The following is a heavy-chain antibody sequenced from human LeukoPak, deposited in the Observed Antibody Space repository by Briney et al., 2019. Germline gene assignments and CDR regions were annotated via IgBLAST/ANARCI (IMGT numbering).Heavy chain of an antibody. Sequence: PSETLSLTCTVSGGSISSYYWSWIRQPPGKGLEWIGYIYYSGSTNYNPSLKSRVTISVDTSKNQFSLKLSSVTAADTAVYYCARGGDFWSGAYGMDVWGQGTTVTVSS. CDR3: ARGGDFWSGAYGMDV. J-gene: IGHJ6*02. CDR2: IYYSGST. D-gene: IGHD3-3*01. V-gene: IGHV4-59*01. CDR1: GGSISSYY.